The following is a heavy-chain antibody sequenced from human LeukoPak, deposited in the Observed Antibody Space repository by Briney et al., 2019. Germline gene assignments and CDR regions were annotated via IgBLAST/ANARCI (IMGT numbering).Heavy chain of an antibody. Sequence: SGTLSLTCTVSGGSISSYYWSWIRQPPGKGLEWIGYIYYSGSTNYNPSLKSRVTISVDTSKNQCSLKLSSVTAADTAVYYCAREVRGVIDAFDICGQGTMVTVSS. CDR3: AREVRGVIDAFDI. CDR2: IYYSGST. D-gene: IGHD3-10*01. J-gene: IGHJ3*02. V-gene: IGHV4-59*08. CDR1: GGSISSYY.